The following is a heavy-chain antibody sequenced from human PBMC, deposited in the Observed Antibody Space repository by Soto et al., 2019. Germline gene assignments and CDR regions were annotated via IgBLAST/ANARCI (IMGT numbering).Heavy chain of an antibody. Sequence: GGSLRLSCAASGFMFTTYSMNWVRQAPGKGLEWISYISSSGGAISYADSVQGRFSISRDNAKNSLYLLMNSLSAEDTAVYYCARDLFESGLDYWGQGTLVTVSS. CDR2: ISSSGGAI. CDR3: ARDLFESGLDY. V-gene: IGHV3-48*01. J-gene: IGHJ4*02. D-gene: IGHD2-21*01. CDR1: GFMFTTYS.